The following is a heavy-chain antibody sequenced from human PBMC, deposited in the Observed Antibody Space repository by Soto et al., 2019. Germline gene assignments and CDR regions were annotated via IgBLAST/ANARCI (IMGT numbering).Heavy chain of an antibody. V-gene: IGHV4-59*12. J-gene: IGHJ5*02. CDR1: GGSISSYY. D-gene: IGHD5-12*01. CDR3: ATRSAGSSGYDDNWFDP. Sequence: SETLSLTCTVSGGSISSYYWSWIRQPPGKGLEWIGYIYYSGSTNYNPSLKSRVTISVDTSKNQFSLKLSSVTAADTAVYYCATRSAGSSGYDDNWFDPWGQGTLVTVSS. CDR2: IYYSGST.